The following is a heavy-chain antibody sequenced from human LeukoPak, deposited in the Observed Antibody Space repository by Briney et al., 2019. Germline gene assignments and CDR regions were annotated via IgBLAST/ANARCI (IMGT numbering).Heavy chain of an antibody. CDR1: GGSISTHY. Sequence: SETLSLTCTVSGGSISTHYWSWIRQPPGKGLEYIGFIYSSGSTNYNPSLKSRVTMSLDTSKNQFSLKLSSVTAADTAVYYCARPIFGATSNPYYFDYWGQGTLVTVSS. J-gene: IGHJ4*02. CDR2: IYSSGST. D-gene: IGHD3-3*01. V-gene: IGHV4-59*08. CDR3: ARPIFGATSNPYYFDY.